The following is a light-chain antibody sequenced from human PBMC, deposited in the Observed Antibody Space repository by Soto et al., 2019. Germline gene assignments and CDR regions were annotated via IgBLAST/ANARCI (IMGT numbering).Light chain of an antibody. CDR1: QSVSSSY. CDR3: QHYGTSAL. V-gene: IGKV3-20*01. Sequence: EIVLTQSPGTLSLSPGERATLSCRASQSVSSSYLAWYQQKPGQAPRLLIYDASRATGIPDRFSGSGSGTDFTLTLTRLEPDDFAVYYCQHYGTSALFGPGTKVDI. CDR2: DAS. J-gene: IGKJ3*01.